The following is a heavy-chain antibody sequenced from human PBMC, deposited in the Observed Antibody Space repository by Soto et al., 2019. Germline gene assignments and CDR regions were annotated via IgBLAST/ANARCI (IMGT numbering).Heavy chain of an antibody. J-gene: IGHJ4*02. CDR1: GFTVSSNY. Sequence: GGSLRLSCAASGFTVSSNYMSWVRQAPGKGLEWASVIYSGGSTYYADSVKGRFTISRDNSKNTLYLQMNSLRAEDTAVYYCARDVGYYDSIYWGQGTLVTVSS. D-gene: IGHD3-22*01. V-gene: IGHV3-53*01. CDR3: ARDVGYYDSIY. CDR2: IYSGGST.